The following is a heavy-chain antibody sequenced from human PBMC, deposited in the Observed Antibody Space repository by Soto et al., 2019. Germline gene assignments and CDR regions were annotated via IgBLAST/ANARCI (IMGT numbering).Heavy chain of an antibody. J-gene: IGHJ6*04. Sequence: ASVKVSCKASGGTFSSYTISWVRQAPGQGLEWMGRIIPILGIANYAQKFQGRVTITADKSTSTAYMELSSLRSEDTAVYYWGITGDDYYNEMEVWGKGTMVNVSS. CDR3: GITGDDYYNEMEV. CDR2: IIPILGIA. V-gene: IGHV1-69*02. CDR1: GGTFSSYT. D-gene: IGHD7-27*01.